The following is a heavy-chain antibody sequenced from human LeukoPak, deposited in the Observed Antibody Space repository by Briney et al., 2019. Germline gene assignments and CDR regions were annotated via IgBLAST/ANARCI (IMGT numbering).Heavy chain of an antibody. CDR3: ARVVVVAGPRSMDV. J-gene: IGHJ6*02. V-gene: IGHV3-11*06. CDR1: GFTFSNAW. Sequence: PGGSLRLSCAASGFTFSNAWMSWIRQAPGKGLEWLSYISSGSSYTNYADSVKGRFTISRDNAKNSLYLQMNSLRAEDTAVYYCARVVVVAGPRSMDVWGQGTTVTVSS. D-gene: IGHD6-19*01. CDR2: ISSGSSYT.